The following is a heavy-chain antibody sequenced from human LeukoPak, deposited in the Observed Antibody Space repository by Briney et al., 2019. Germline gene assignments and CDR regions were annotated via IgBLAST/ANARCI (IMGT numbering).Heavy chain of an antibody. J-gene: IGHJ4*02. CDR3: ARRAYYYDSSGYSSYDY. V-gene: IGHV4-39*01. CDR1: GGSISSSSYY. CDR2: IYYSGST. D-gene: IGHD3-22*01. Sequence: SETLSLTCTVSGGSISSSSYYWGWIRQPPGKGREWIGSIYYSGSTYYNPSLKSRVTISVDTSKNQFSLKLSSVTAADTAVYYCARRAYYYDSSGYSSYDYWGQGTLVTVSS.